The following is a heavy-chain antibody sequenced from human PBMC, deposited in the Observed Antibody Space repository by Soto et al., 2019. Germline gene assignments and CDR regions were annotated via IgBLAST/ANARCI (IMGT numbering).Heavy chain of an antibody. CDR3: ARDRGSGSSSGGWFDP. Sequence: GGSLRLSCAASGFTFSSYGMHWVRQAPGKGLEWVAVIWYDGSNKYYADSVKGRFTISRDNSKNTLYLQMNSLRAEDTAVYYCARDRGSGSSSGGWFDPWGQGTLVTVSS. CDR1: GFTFSSYG. CDR2: IWYDGSNK. J-gene: IGHJ5*02. V-gene: IGHV3-33*01. D-gene: IGHD6-6*01.